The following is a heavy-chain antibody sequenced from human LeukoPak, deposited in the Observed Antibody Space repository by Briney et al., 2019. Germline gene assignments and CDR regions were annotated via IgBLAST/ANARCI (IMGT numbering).Heavy chain of an antibody. J-gene: IGHJ4*02. Sequence: GRSLRLSCAASGFTFSSYGMHWVRQAPGKGLEWVAVISYDGSNKYYADSVKGRFTISRDSSKNTLYLQMNSLRAEDTAVYYCASNSFFDYWGQGTLVTVSS. CDR3: ASNSFFDY. D-gene: IGHD4-23*01. CDR2: ISYDGSNK. V-gene: IGHV3-30*03. CDR1: GFTFSSYG.